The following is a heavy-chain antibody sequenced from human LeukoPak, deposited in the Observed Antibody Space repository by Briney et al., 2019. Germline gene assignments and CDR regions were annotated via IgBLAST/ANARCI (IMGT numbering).Heavy chain of an antibody. J-gene: IGHJ6*02. V-gene: IGHV4-4*07. Sequence: SEXXSLTCTVSGGSIRXSXXXXIQQPPGXXXXXXXXXXXXGTTSGSTNYNPSLXXXXTISVDTSKNQFSXQVRSVTAADTAVYYCARGSGRYYYYGVDVWGQGTTVTVSS. CDR3: ARGSGRYYYYGVDV. CDR2: GTTSGST. D-gene: IGHD7-27*01. CDR1: GGSIRXSX.